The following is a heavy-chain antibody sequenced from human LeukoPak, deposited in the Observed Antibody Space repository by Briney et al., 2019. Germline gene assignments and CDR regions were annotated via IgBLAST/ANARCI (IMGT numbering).Heavy chain of an antibody. D-gene: IGHD5-24*01. CDR1: GGSFSGYY. Sequence: SETLSLTCAVHGGSFSGYYWSWIRQPPGKGLEWIGEINHSGSTNYSPSLKSRVTISVDRSKNQFSLKLSSVTAADTAVYYCARGSPEVGYNYWGQGTLVTVSS. J-gene: IGHJ4*02. CDR3: ARGSPEVGYNY. CDR2: INHSGST. V-gene: IGHV4-34*01.